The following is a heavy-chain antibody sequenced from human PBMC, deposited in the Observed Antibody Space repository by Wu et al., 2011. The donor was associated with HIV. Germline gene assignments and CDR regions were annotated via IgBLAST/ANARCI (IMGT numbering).Heavy chain of an antibody. CDR2: IIPIFGTA. CDR1: GGTFSSYA. Sequence: QVQLVQSGAEVKKPGSSMKVSCTASGGTFSSYAISWVRQAPGQGLEWMGRIIPIFGTAIYAHKFQGRVTITADESTITAYMELSSLRSEDTAVYYCALRMGYCAGGTCSHDYWGQGTPVIVSS. V-gene: IGHV1-69*18. J-gene: IGHJ4*02. D-gene: IGHD2-8*02. CDR3: ALRMGYCAGGTCSHDY.